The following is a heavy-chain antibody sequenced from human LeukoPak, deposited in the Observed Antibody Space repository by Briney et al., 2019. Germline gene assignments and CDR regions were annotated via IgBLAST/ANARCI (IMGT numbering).Heavy chain of an antibody. Sequence: SETLSLTCTVSGGSISSHYWSCIRQPPGKGLEWIGYIYYSGSTNYNPSLKSRVTISVDTSRNQFSLKLSSVTAADTAVYYCARARWYYDSSGYLAYYFDYWGQGTLVTVSS. CDR3: ARARWYYDSSGYLAYYFDY. V-gene: IGHV4-59*11. D-gene: IGHD3-22*01. J-gene: IGHJ4*02. CDR1: GGSISSHY. CDR2: IYYSGST.